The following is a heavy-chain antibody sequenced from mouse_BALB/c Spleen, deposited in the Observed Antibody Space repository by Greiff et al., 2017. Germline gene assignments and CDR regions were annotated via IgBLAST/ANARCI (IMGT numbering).Heavy chain of an antibody. J-gene: IGHJ3*01. CDR3: ARQEPPSWFAY. D-gene: IGHD6-1*01. V-gene: IGHV5-9-3*01. CDR2: ISSGGSYT. CDR1: GFTFSSYA. Sequence: LMESGGGLVKPGGSLKLSCAASGFTFSSYAMSWVRQTPEKRLEWVATISSGGSYTYYPDSVKGRFTISRDNAKNTLYLQMSSLRSEDTAMYYCARQEPPSWFAYWGQGTLVTVSA.